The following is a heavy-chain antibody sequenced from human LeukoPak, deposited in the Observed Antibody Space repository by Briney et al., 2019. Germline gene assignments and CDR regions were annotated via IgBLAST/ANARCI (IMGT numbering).Heavy chain of an antibody. V-gene: IGHV1-18*01. CDR2: ISAYNGNT. CDR3: ARDEDYGIFVNVDY. J-gene: IGHJ4*02. D-gene: IGHD4-17*01. CDR1: GYTFTSYG. Sequence: ASVKVSCKASGYTFTSYGISWVRQAPGQGLEWMGWISAYNGNTNFAQMLQGRVTMTTDTSTSTAYMELRSLRSDDTAVYYCARDEDYGIFVNVDYWGQGTLVTVSS.